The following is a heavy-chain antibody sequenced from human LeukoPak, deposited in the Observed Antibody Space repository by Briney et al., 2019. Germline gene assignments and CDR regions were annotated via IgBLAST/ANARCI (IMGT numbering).Heavy chain of an antibody. CDR3: AKDLPGFFDY. CDR2: ISGSGVST. Sequence: GGSLRLSCAASGFTFNSYAMSWVRQAPGKGLEWVSTISGSGVSTYYADSVKGRFTISRDNSRNTLYLQMNSLRAEDTAVYSCAKDLPGFFDYWGQGTLVTVFS. V-gene: IGHV3-23*01. J-gene: IGHJ4*02. CDR1: GFTFNSYA.